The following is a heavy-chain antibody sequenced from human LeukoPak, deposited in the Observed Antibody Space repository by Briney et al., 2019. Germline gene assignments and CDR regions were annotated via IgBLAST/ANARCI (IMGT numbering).Heavy chain of an antibody. J-gene: IGHJ4*02. CDR2: ITGSGGNT. D-gene: IGHD3-9*01. V-gene: IGHV3-23*01. Sequence: GGSLRLSCAASGFTFSNYAMSWVRQAPGKGLEWVSAITGSGGNTYYADSVKGRVTISRDNSKNTVFLQMKSLRAEDTAVYYCAKWGDYDVLTGYYVSDYWGQGTLVTVSS. CDR1: GFTFSNYA. CDR3: AKWGDYDVLTGYYVSDY.